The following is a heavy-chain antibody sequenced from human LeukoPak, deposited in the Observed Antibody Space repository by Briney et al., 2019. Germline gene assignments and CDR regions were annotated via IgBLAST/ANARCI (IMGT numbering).Heavy chain of an antibody. D-gene: IGHD5-24*01. CDR3: ARTGTREGINYGIDY. J-gene: IGHJ4*02. CDR2: ISEDGRNK. V-gene: IGHV3-30*03. CDR1: GFTFSSYG. Sequence: PGGSLRLSCGASGFTFSSYGMHWVRRAPGKGLDWVAAISEDGRNKYYADSVKGRFTISRDNSRNTLSLEMNSLRSEDTAIYYCARTGTREGINYGIDYWGQGTLVTVSS.